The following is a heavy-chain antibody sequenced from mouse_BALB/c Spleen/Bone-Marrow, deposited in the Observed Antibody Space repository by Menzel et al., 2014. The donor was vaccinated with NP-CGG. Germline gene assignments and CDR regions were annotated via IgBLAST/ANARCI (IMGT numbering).Heavy chain of an antibody. CDR2: IYPGNSDT. J-gene: IGHJ1*01. Sequence: DVQLQESGTVLTRPGASVKMSCKASGCSFTSYWMHWVKQRPGQGLEWIGAIYPGNSDTTYNQKFKGKAKLTAVTSASTAYMELSSLTNEDSAVYYCTRNWDWYFDVWGAGTTVTVSS. CDR3: TRNWDWYFDV. CDR1: GCSFTSYW. V-gene: IGHV1-5*01. D-gene: IGHD4-1*01.